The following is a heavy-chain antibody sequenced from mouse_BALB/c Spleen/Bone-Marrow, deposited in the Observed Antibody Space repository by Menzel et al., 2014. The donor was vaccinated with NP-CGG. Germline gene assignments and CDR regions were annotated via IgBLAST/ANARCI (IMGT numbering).Heavy chain of an antibody. CDR3: ARRGDY. Sequence: VQLVESGAELAKPGASVKMSCKASGYTFTSYWMHWVKQRPGQGLEWIGYINPSTGYTEYNQKFEATLTADKSSSTAYMQLSSLTSEDSAVYYCARRGDYWGQGTTLTVSS. CDR1: GYTFTSYW. CDR2: INPSTGYT. J-gene: IGHJ2*01. V-gene: IGHV1-7*01.